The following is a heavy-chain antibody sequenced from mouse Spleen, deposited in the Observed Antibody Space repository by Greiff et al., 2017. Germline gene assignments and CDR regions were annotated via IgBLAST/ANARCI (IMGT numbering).Heavy chain of an antibody. J-gene: IGHJ3*01. CDR1: GYTFTEYI. CDR3: ARHEDKDYTLAWFAY. Sequence: QVQLKESGAELVKPGASVKLSCKASGYTFTEYIIHWVKQRSGQGLEWIGWFYPGSGSIKYNEKFKDKATLTADKSSSTVYMELSRLTSEDSAVYFCARHEDKDYTLAWFAYWGQGTLVTVSA. D-gene: IGHD2-13*01. V-gene: IGHV1-62-2*01. CDR2: FYPGSGSI.